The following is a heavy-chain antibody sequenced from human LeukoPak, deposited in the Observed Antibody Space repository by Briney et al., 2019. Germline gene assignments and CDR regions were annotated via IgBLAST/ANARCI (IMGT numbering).Heavy chain of an antibody. V-gene: IGHV3-11*04. CDR3: AKAQGLGGYYYYMDV. CDR2: SSSSGTTI. D-gene: IGHD3-16*01. CDR1: GFTLSDYY. J-gene: IGHJ6*03. Sequence: NTGGSLRLSCAASGFTLSDYYMSWIRQAPGKGLEWVSYSSSSGTTIYYADSVKGRFAISRDNAKNSLYLQMNSLRAEDTAVYYCAKAQGLGGYYYYMDVWGKGTTVTVSS.